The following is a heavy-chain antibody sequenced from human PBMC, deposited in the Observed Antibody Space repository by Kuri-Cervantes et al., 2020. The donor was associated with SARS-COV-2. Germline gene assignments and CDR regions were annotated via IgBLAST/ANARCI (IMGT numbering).Heavy chain of an antibody. D-gene: IGHD1-1*01. CDR1: GGTFSSYA. V-gene: IGHV1-69*05. Sequence: SVKVSCKASGGTFSSYAISWVRQAPGQGLEWMGGIIPIFGTANYAQKFQGRVTITTDESTSTAYMELSSLRSEDTAVYYCASVRSDNWNDDAFDYWGQGTLVTVSS. CDR3: ASVRSDNWNDDAFDY. CDR2: IIPIFGTA. J-gene: IGHJ4*02.